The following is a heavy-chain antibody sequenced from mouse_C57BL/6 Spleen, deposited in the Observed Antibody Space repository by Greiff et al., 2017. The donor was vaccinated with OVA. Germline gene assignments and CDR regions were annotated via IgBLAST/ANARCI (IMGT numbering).Heavy chain of an antibody. Sequence: EVKLMESGGGLVKPGGSLKLSCAASGFTFSSYAMSWVRQTPEKRLEWVATISDGGSYTYYPDNVKGRFTISRDNAKNNLYLQMSHLKSEDTAMYYCARDPGYDAMDYWGQGTSVTVSS. CDR2: ISDGGSYT. J-gene: IGHJ4*01. CDR1: GFTFSSYA. CDR3: ARDPGYDAMDY. V-gene: IGHV5-4*01.